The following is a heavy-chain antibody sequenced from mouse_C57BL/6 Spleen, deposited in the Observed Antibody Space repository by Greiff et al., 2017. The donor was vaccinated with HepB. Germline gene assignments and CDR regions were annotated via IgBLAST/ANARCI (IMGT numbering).Heavy chain of an antibody. J-gene: IGHJ3*01. CDR3: ARGRGEDYSWFAY. CDR2: IYPRSGNT. Sequence: VQLQQSGAELARPGASVKLSCKASGYTFTSYGISWVKQRTGQGLEWIGEIYPRSGNTYYNEKFKGKAKLTADKSSSTAYMELRSLTSEDSAVYFCARGRGEDYSWFAYWGQGTLVTVSA. V-gene: IGHV1-81*01. D-gene: IGHD1-1*01. CDR1: GYTFTSYG.